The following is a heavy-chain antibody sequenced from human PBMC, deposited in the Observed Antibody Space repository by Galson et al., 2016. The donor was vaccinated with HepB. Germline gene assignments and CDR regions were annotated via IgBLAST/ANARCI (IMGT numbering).Heavy chain of an antibody. J-gene: IGHJ4*02. CDR3: AKATCGGDCPEFDY. CDR1: GFNFDDYA. D-gene: IGHD2-21*01. Sequence: SLRLSCAASGFNFDDYAMHWVRQAPGKGLEWVSGISWNSGSRGYADSVKARFTISRDNARKSLHLQMNSLGHEDTAFYYCAKATCGGDCPEFDYWGQGILVIVSA. V-gene: IGHV3-9*01. CDR2: ISWNSGSR.